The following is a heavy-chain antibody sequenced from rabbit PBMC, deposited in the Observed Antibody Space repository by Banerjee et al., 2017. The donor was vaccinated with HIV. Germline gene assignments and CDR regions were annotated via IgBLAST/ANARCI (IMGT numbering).Heavy chain of an antibody. D-gene: IGHD1-1*01. J-gene: IGHJ4*01. CDR1: GFSLSSNA. V-gene: IGHV1S40*01. Sequence: QSLEESGGDLVKPGASLTLTCTVSGFSLSSNAMCWVRQAPGKGLEYIATITSGGGTTYASWAKGRFTISKTSSTTVTLQMTSLTAADTATYFCARDLDGVIGWNFGWWGQGTLVTVS. CDR3: ARDLDGVIGWNFGW. CDR2: ITSGGGT.